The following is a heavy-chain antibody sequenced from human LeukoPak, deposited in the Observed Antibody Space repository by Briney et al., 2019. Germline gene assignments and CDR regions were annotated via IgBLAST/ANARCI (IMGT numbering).Heavy chain of an antibody. Sequence: SVKISCKASGGTLSSDAISWVRQAPGHGLEWMGRIIPLFGTANYAQKFQGRVTITTEETTSTHYMELSSLRSEDTAVYYCARGRGLRLGELPTINGWGQATLVSVSS. J-gene: IGHJ4*02. CDR2: IIPLFGTA. CDR3: ARGRGLRLGELPTING. V-gene: IGHV1-69*05. D-gene: IGHD3-16*01. CDR1: GGTLSSDA.